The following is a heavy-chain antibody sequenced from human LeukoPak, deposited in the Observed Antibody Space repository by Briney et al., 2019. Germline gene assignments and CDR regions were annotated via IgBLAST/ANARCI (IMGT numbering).Heavy chain of an antibody. J-gene: IGHJ4*02. Sequence: GSLRLSCAASGFTFSSYAMSWVRQPPGKGLEWIGEIYHSGSTNYNPSLKSRVTISVDKSKNQFSLKLSSVTAADTAVYYCGDYDYWGQGTLVTVSS. CDR3: GDYDY. CDR1: GFTFSSYAM. D-gene: IGHD4-17*01. CDR2: IYHSGST. V-gene: IGHV4-4*02.